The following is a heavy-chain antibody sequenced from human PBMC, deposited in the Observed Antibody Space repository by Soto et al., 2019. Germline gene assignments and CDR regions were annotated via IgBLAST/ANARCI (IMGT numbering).Heavy chain of an antibody. CDR1: GVTISTYY. V-gene: IGHV4-59*01. CDR3: VREAYIGYGHAIDH. Sequence: SETLSLTCAVSGVTISTYYWSWIRQPPGKGLEWIGYNYHSGTTNYNPPLKSRVTISVDTSKNQFSLRLTSVTAADTAIYYCVREAYIGYGHAIDHWGQGILVTVSS. D-gene: IGHD5-12*01. J-gene: IGHJ4*02. CDR2: NYHSGTT.